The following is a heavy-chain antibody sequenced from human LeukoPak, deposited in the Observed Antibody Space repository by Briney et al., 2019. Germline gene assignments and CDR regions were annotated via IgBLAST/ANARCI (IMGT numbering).Heavy chain of an antibody. CDR2: ISPTGSTI. CDR3: ARGPSGYHNT. V-gene: IGHV3-48*01. CDR1: GFTLSSYS. J-gene: IGHJ4*02. Sequence: GGSLRLSCAASGFTLSSYSMNWVRQAPGKGPEWVSYISPTGSTIYYADSVRGRFTISRSSGKNSLYLQMTSLRAEDTAVYYCARGPSGYHNTGGQGTLVTVSS. D-gene: IGHD5-12*01.